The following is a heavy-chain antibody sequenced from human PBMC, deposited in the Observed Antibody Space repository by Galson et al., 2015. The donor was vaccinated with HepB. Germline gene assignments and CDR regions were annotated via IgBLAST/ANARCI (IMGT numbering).Heavy chain of an antibody. J-gene: IGHJ4*02. D-gene: IGHD3-3*01. CDR3: AGGRFLEWLFWFYFDY. Sequence: SVKVSCKASGGTFTTYAISWVRQAPGQGLEWIGGIIPILGTARYAQKFQGRVTITADKSTSTAYMELSSLRSEDTAVYYCAGGRFLEWLFWFYFDYWGQGTLVTASS. CDR2: IIPILGTA. CDR1: GGTFTTYA. V-gene: IGHV1-69*10.